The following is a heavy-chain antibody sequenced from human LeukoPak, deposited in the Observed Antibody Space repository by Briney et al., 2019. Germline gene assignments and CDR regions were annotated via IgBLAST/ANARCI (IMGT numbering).Heavy chain of an antibody. CDR1: GFTFSSYW. Sequence: GGSLRLSCAASGFTFSSYWMSWVRQAPGKGLEWVANIKQDGSEKYYVDSVKGRFTISRDNAKNSLYLQMNSLRAEDTTVYYCSRENQLLNDAFDIWGQGTMVTVSS. D-gene: IGHD2-2*01. CDR2: IKQDGSEK. CDR3: SRENQLLNDAFDI. J-gene: IGHJ3*02. V-gene: IGHV3-7*01.